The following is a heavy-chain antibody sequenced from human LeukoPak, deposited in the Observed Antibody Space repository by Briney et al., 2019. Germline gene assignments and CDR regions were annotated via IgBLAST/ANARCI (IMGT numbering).Heavy chain of an antibody. Sequence: SETLSLTCAVYGGSFSGYYWSWIRQPPGKGLEWIGEINHSGSTNYNPSLKSRVTISVDTSKNQFSLKLSSVTAADTAVYYCARHEGTAMATYYYYGMDVWGQGTTVTVSS. CDR2: INHSGST. J-gene: IGHJ6*02. V-gene: IGHV4-34*01. CDR1: GGSFSGYY. CDR3: ARHEGTAMATYYYYGMDV. D-gene: IGHD5-18*01.